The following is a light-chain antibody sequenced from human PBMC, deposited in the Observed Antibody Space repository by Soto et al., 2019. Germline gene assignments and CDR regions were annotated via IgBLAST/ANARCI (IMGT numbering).Light chain of an antibody. Sequence: QSVLTQPPSVSGAPGQRVIISCTGSSSNIGAGYDVHWYQQLPGTAPKLLIYGNSNRPSGVPDRFSGSKSGTSASLAITGLQAGDESDYYCRSYDSSLSGYVFGTGTKLTVL. CDR2: GNS. J-gene: IGLJ1*01. V-gene: IGLV1-40*01. CDR3: RSYDSSLSGYV. CDR1: SSNIGAGYD.